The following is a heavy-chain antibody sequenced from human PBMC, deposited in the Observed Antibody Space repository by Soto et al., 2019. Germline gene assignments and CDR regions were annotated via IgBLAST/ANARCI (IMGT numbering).Heavy chain of an antibody. J-gene: IGHJ4*02. CDR1: GGSVSSGSYY. V-gene: IGHV4-61*01. Sequence: QVQLQESGPGLVKPSETLSLTCTVSGGSVSSGSYYWSWIRQPPGKGLEWIGYIYSSGSTSYNPSLKSRVTISVDTSKNQFSLTLSSGTAADTAVYYCARDGDGYNYWGQGTLVTVSS. CDR3: ARDGDGYNY. CDR2: IYSSGST. D-gene: IGHD5-12*01.